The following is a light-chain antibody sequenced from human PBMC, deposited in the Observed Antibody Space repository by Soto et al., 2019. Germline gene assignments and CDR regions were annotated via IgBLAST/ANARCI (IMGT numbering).Light chain of an antibody. V-gene: IGLV1-51*02. Sequence: QSVLTQPPSVSAAPRQKVTISCSGSSSNIGRNYGSWYQQLPGTAPKLPIYENNKRPSGIPDRFSGSKSGTSATLGITGLQTGDEADYYCGTWDSSLSAGVFGTGTKVTVL. CDR2: ENN. CDR3: GTWDSSLSAGV. J-gene: IGLJ1*01. CDR1: SSNIGRNY.